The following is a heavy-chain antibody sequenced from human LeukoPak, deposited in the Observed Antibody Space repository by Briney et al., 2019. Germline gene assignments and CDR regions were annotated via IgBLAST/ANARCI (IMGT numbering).Heavy chain of an antibody. Sequence: SELLSLTCTVSGGSISSSSYYWGWIRQPPGKGLEWIGSIYYSGITYHNPSLKSRVTMSVDTSNNQFSLKLSSVTAADTAVYYCARDRLGWPIDYWGQGTLDTVSS. CDR2: IYYSGIT. D-gene: IGHD2-21*01. J-gene: IGHJ4*02. V-gene: IGHV4-39*07. CDR3: ARDRLGWPIDY. CDR1: GGSISSSSYY.